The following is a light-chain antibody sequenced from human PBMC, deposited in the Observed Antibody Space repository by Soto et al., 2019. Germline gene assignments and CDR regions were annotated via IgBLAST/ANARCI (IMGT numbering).Light chain of an antibody. J-gene: IGKJ2*01. CDR3: QQYNSYSYT. Sequence: DIQMTQSPSTLSASVGDRVTITCRASQSISSWLVWYQQKPGKAPKLLIYKASSLESGVPSRFSGSGSGTEFTLTISSLQPDEFATYYCQQYNSYSYTFGQGTKLEI. CDR2: KAS. V-gene: IGKV1-5*03. CDR1: QSISSW.